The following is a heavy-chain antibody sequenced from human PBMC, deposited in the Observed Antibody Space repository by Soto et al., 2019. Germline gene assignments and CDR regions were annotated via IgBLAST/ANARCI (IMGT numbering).Heavy chain of an antibody. CDR3: VHWRTGTRGTKFFDY. V-gene: IGHV2-5*02. CDR1: GFSLTSIALGMG. CDR2: IYWDDDK. Sequence: QITLQESGPTLVKPTQTLTLTCTFSGFSLTSIALGMGVGWIRQPPGKALEWLALIYWDDDKRYNPSLKSRLTVTKDTSQNQVVLTMTNMDAVDTGTYFCVHWRTGTRGTKFFDYWGRGTLVTVSS. D-gene: IGHD3-9*01. J-gene: IGHJ4*02.